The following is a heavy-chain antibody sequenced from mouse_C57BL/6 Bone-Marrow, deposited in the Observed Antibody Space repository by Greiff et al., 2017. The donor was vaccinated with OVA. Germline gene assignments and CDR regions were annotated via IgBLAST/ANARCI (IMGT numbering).Heavy chain of an antibody. V-gene: IGHV1-80*01. Sequence: QVQLQQSGAELVKPGASVKISCKASGYAFSSYWMNWVKQRPGKGLEWIGQIYPGDGDTNYNGKFKGKATLTADKSSSTAYMQLSGLTAEDSAVDFCARLDSSGDFDYWGQGTTLTVSS. D-gene: IGHD3-2*02. CDR2: IYPGDGDT. CDR1: GYAFSSYW. CDR3: ARLDSSGDFDY. J-gene: IGHJ2*01.